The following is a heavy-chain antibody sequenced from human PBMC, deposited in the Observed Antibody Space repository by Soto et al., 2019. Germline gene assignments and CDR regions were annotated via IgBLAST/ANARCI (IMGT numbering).Heavy chain of an antibody. CDR1: GFTFSDYY. CDR3: ARDRVLLWFGELFPYYYYMDV. CDR2: ISSSGSTI. D-gene: IGHD3-10*01. Sequence: GGSLRLSCAASGFTFSDYYMSWIRQAPGKGLEWVSYISSSGSTIYYADSVKGRFTISGDNAKNSLYLQMNSLRAEDTAVYYCARDRVLLWFGELFPYYYYMDVWGKGTTVTVSS. V-gene: IGHV3-11*01. J-gene: IGHJ6*03.